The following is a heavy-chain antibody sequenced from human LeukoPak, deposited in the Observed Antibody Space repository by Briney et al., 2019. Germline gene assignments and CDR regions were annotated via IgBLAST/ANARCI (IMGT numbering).Heavy chain of an antibody. CDR2: MWSDGDNR. J-gene: IGHJ4*02. D-gene: IGHD2-15*01. CDR1: EFTFGTYA. CDR3: VRDRCSGGSCRLFDY. V-gene: IGHV3-33*01. Sequence: GRSLRLSCAASEFTFGTYAMHWVRQAPGKGLEWVAVMWSDGDNRYYADSVKGRFTISRDNSKNTLYLEMNSLRAEDTAVYYCVRDRCSGGSCRLFDYWGQGALVTVSS.